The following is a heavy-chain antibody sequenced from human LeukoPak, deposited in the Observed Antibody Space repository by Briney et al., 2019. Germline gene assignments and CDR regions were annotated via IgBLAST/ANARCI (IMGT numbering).Heavy chain of an antibody. V-gene: IGHV4-61*02. CDR2: IYTSGST. CDR3: ARSSSGYYYKGGLGHWFDP. J-gene: IGHJ5*02. CDR1: GNSISSGDNY. Sequence: SETLSLTCTVSGNSISSGDNYWSWIRQPAGKGLEWIGRIYTSGSTNYNPSLKSRVTISGDTSKNQFSLQLNSVTPEDTAVYYCARSSSGYYYKGGLGHWFDPWGQGTLVTVSS. D-gene: IGHD3-22*01.